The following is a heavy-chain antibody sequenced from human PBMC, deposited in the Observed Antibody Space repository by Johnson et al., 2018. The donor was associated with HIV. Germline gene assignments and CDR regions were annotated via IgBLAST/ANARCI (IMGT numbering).Heavy chain of an antibody. Sequence: VQLVESGGGVVQPGRSLRLSCAASGFTFSSYAMHWVRQAPGKGLEWVAVISYDGSNKYYADSVKGRFPISRDNSKNTLYLQMNSLRVEDTAMYHYARDTPWDYQDSSGYFPAPGAFDVWGQGTMVTVSS. V-gene: IGHV3-30*04. D-gene: IGHD3-22*01. CDR3: ARDTPWDYQDSSGYFPAPGAFDV. CDR2: ISYDGSNK. CDR1: GFTFSSYA. J-gene: IGHJ3*01.